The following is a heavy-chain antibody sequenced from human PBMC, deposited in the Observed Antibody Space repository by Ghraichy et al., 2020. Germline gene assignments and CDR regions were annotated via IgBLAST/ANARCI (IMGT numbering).Heavy chain of an antibody. J-gene: IGHJ4*02. Sequence: GGSLRLSCAASGFTFSSYAMSWVRQAPGKGLEWVSSISGSGGVTDCADSMKGRCTISRDNSKNTLYLQMNSLRAEDTAVYYCAKEPSGGYNYGFGQFDYWGQGNLGTVSS. CDR3: AKEPSGGYNYGFGQFDY. CDR2: ISGSGGVT. D-gene: IGHD5-18*01. CDR1: GFTFSSYA. V-gene: IGHV3-23*01.